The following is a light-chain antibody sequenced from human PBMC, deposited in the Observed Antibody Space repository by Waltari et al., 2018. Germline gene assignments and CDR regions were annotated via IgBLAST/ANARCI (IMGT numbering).Light chain of an antibody. J-gene: IGKJ4*01. CDR2: TAT. CDR3: LQHNSYPIT. CDR1: QDINNY. Sequence: DIQMTQSPSSLYASVGDTVTITCRASQDINNYLNWFQQKPGKAPKLLIYTATTLQSGVPSRFSGSGSGTEFTLTISSLQPEDFAGYFCLQHNSYPITFGGGSKVEIK. V-gene: IGKV1-17*01.